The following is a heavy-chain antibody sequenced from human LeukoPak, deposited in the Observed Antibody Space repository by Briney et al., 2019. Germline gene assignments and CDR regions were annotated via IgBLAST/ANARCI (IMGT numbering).Heavy chain of an antibody. D-gene: IGHD2-21*02. CDR2: ICYDGNNK. V-gene: IGHV3-33*01. CDR1: GFTFSDYG. CDR3: ARGPHIVVVTAPDY. Sequence: GGSLRLSCAASGFTFSDYGMHWVRQAPGKGLEWVAVICYDGNNKYYADSVKGRFTISRDNSQNTLYLQMNSLRAEDTAVYYCARGPHIVVVTAPDYWGQGTLVSVSS. J-gene: IGHJ4*02.